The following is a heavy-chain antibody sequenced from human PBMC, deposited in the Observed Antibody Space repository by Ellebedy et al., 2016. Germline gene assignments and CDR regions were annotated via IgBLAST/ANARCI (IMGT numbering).Heavy chain of an antibody. V-gene: IGHV1-3*01. Sequence: ASVKVSCKASGYTFTSYAMHWVRQAPGQRLEWMGWINAGNGNTKYSQKFQGRVTITRDTSASTAYMELSSLRSEDTAVYYCAREVAVAGTGHNWFDPWGQGTLVTVSS. J-gene: IGHJ5*02. CDR1: GYTFTSYA. D-gene: IGHD6-19*01. CDR3: AREVAVAGTGHNWFDP. CDR2: INAGNGNT.